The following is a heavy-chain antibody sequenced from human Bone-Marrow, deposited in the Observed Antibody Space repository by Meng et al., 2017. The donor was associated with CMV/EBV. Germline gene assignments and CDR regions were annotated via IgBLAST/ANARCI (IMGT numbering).Heavy chain of an antibody. CDR1: GFTFSSYG. CDR2: IRYDGSNK. V-gene: IGHV3-30*02. D-gene: IGHD1-26*01. J-gene: IGHJ6*02. Sequence: GESLKISCAASGFTFSSYGMHWVRQAPGKGLEWVAFIRYDGSNKYYADSVKGRFTISRDNSKNTLYLQMNSLRAEDKAVYYCAKDYQRSSPYGMDVWGQGNMVTVSS. CDR3: AKDYQRSSPYGMDV.